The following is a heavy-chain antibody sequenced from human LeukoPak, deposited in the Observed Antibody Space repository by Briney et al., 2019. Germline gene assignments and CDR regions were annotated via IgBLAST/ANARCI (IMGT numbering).Heavy chain of an antibody. CDR3: ARASSNYDFWSGYYKYYFDY. V-gene: IGHV3-7*01. CDR2: IKQDGSEK. CDR1: GFTLSTYA. Sequence: GGSLRLSCAASGFTLSTYAMSWVRQAPGKGLEWVANIKQDGSEKYYVDSVKGRFTISRDNAKNSLYLQMNSLRAEDTAVYYCARASSNYDFWSGYYKYYFDYWGQGTLVTVSS. J-gene: IGHJ4*02. D-gene: IGHD3-3*01.